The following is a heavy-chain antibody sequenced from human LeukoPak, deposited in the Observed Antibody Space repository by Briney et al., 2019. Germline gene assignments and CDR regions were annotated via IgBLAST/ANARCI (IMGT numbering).Heavy chain of an antibody. CDR1: GGSISSSSYY. J-gene: IGHJ5*02. D-gene: IGHD3-3*01. Sequence: PSETLSLTCTVSGGSISSSSYYWGWIRQPPGKGLEWIGSNYYSGSTYYNPSLKSRVTISVDTSKNQFSLKLSSVTAADTAVYYCARGITIFGVVINNWFDPWGQGTLVTVSS. CDR3: ARGITIFGVVINNWFDP. CDR2: NYYSGST. V-gene: IGHV4-39*01.